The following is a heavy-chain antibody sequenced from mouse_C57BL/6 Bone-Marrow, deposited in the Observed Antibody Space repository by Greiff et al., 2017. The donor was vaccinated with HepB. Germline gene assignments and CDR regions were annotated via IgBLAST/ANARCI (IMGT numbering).Heavy chain of an antibody. CDR3: ARSRGLWGVDYAMDY. CDR2: IDPNSGGT. V-gene: IGHV1-72*01. Sequence: QVQLQQPGAELVKPGASVKLSCKASGYTFTSYWMHWVKQRPGRGLEWIGRIDPNSGGTKYNEKFKSKATLTVDKPSSTAYMQLSSLTSEDSAVYYCARSRGLWGVDYAMDYWGQGTSVTVSS. D-gene: IGHD6-5*01. CDR1: GYTFTSYW. J-gene: IGHJ4*01.